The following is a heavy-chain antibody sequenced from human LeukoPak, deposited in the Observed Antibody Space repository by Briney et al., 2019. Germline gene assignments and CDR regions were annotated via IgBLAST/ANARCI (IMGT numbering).Heavy chain of an antibody. CDR3: ARFIYCSGGRCYYLGMDV. D-gene: IGHD2-15*01. Sequence: SGGSLRLSCAASAFTFSGYWMSWFRQAPGKGLEWVANIKQDGSEKYYVDSVKGRFTISRDNAKNSLYLQMNSLRAEDTAVYYCARFIYCSGGRCYYLGMDVWGQGTTVTVSS. J-gene: IGHJ6*02. V-gene: IGHV3-7*05. CDR1: AFTFSGYW. CDR2: IKQDGSEK.